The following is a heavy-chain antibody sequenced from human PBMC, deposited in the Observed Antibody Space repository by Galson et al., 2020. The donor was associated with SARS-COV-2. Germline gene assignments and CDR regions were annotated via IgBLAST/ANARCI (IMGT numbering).Heavy chain of an antibody. J-gene: IGHJ4*02. CDR2: INSSGST. V-gene: IGHV4-34*01. D-gene: IGHD2-21*02. CDR3: AREENFFLVVTGTRMCYLDD. Sequence: QTPSLPRAVYGGPLSGHYWRRIRQPPGKGLEWNGEINSSGSTHYKQSLKSRLTLSVDTSKNHFSLRLSSVTAADTAVYYCAREENFFLVVTGTRMCYLDDWGRGTLATVSS. CDR1: GGPLSGHY.